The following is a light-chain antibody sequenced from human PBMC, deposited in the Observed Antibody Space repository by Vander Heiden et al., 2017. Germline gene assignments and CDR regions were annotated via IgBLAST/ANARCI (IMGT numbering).Light chain of an antibody. V-gene: IGKV1-9*01. CDR2: AAS. CDR1: QGISSY. CDR3: QQLNSDPLT. J-gene: IGKJ4*01. Sequence: DIQLTQSPSFLSASVGDGVTITCRASQGISSYLAWYQQKPGKAPKLLIYAASTLQSGVPSRFSGSGSGTEFTLTISSLQPEDFATYYCQQLNSDPLTFGGGTKVEIK.